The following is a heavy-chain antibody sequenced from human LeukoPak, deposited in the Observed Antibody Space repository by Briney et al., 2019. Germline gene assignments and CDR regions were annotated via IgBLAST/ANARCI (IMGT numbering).Heavy chain of an antibody. J-gene: IGHJ4*02. D-gene: IGHD1-26*01. V-gene: IGHV1-18*01. CDR3: ARTQVGVAHFDY. CDR2: ISAYNGNT. CDR1: GYTFINYG. Sequence: GASVKVSCKASGYTFINYGISWVRQAPGQGLEWMGWISAYNGNTKYTQNLQGRVTMTTDTSTSTAYMELRSLRSDDTAVYYCARTQVGVAHFDYWGQGTLVTVSS.